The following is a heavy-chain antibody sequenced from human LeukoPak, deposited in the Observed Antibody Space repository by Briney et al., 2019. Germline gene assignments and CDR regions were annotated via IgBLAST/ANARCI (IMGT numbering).Heavy chain of an antibody. J-gene: IGHJ6*02. CDR1: GFTFSSYS. CDR2: ITGSSSYI. D-gene: IGHD2-2*01. Sequence: PGGSLRLSCAASGFTFSSYSMNWVRQAPGKGLEWVSSITGSSSYIHYADSVKGRFTISRDNAKNSLYLQMNSLRSEDTAVYYCARGDIVVVPAAIHYGMDVWGQGTTVTVSS. CDR3: ARGDIVVVPAAIHYGMDV. V-gene: IGHV3-21*04.